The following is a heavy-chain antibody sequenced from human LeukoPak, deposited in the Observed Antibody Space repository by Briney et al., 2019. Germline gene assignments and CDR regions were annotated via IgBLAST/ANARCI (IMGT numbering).Heavy chain of an antibody. V-gene: IGHV3-21*01. CDR3: ARTGGYCSSISCYGAFDI. CDR2: ISSSSSYV. CDR1: GFTFSSYS. D-gene: IGHD2-2*01. J-gene: IGHJ3*02. Sequence: GGSLRLSCAASGFTFSSYSVNWVRQAPGKGLEWVSSISSSSSYVYYADSVKGRFTISRDNAKNSLYLQMNSLRAEDTAVYYCARTGGYCSSISCYGAFDIWGRGTMVTVSS.